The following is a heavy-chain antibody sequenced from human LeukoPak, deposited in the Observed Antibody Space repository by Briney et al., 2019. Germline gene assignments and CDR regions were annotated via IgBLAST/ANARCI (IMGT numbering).Heavy chain of an antibody. CDR1: GGSFSGYY. CDR2: INHSGST. CDR3: ARTENYIPEDCFDP. J-gene: IGHJ5*02. V-gene: IGHV4-34*01. D-gene: IGHD5-24*01. Sequence: KPSETLSLTCAVYGGSFSGYYWSWTRQPPGKGLEWIGEINHSGSTNYNPSLKSRVTISVDTSKNQFSLELSSVTAADTALYYCARTENYIPEDCFDPWGQGTLVTVSS.